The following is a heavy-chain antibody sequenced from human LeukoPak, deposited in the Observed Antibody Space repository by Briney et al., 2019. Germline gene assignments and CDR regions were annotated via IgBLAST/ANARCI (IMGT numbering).Heavy chain of an antibody. CDR2: IKSDGKT. D-gene: IGHD3-22*01. CDR3: ARAPSEVGGYYPEFFRH. Sequence: GGSLRVSCEASGFTFSRYWIHWVRQARGRGLVWVSLIKSDGKTNYADSVKGRFTISRDNAKNTVSLQMDSLRAEDTGVYYCARAPSEVGGYYPEFFRHWGQGTLVTVSS. CDR1: GFTFSRYW. J-gene: IGHJ1*01. V-gene: IGHV3-74*01.